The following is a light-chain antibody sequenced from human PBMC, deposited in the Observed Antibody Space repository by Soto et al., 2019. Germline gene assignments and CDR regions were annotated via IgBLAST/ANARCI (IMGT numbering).Light chain of an antibody. Sequence: LTQSPATLSLSPGERATLSCTASQGISSYIAWYQQKPGHPPRLLMFDASRRVAGIPPRFSGGGFGREFTLTISSLEPEDFAVYYCQQYNNWYTFGQGTKLEIK. V-gene: IGKV3-11*02. J-gene: IGKJ2*01. CDR2: DAS. CDR1: QGISSY. CDR3: QQYNNWYT.